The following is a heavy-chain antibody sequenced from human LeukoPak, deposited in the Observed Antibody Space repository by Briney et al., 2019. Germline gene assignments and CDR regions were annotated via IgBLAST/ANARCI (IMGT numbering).Heavy chain of an antibody. D-gene: IGHD2-21*01. Sequence: PGGSLRLSCAASGFIFTNYNLNWVRQAPGKGLEWISSISGGSTYIYYADSVRGRFTISRDNSKNTLSLQKNSLRADETAVYYCAKGLSDWPRDAFDIWGQGTMVTVSS. CDR3: AKGLSDWPRDAFDI. V-gene: IGHV3-21*04. CDR1: GFIFTNYN. CDR2: ISGGSTYI. J-gene: IGHJ3*02.